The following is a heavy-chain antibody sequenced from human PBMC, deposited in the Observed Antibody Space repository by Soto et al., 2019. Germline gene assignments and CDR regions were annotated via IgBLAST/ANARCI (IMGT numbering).Heavy chain of an antibody. CDR2: IWYDGSNK. CDR3: ARELGATGAFDI. D-gene: IGHD2-15*01. V-gene: IGHV3-33*01. CDR1: GFTFSSYG. Sequence: GGSPRLSCAASGFTFSSYGMHWVRQAPGKGLEWVAVIWYDGSNKYYADSVKGRFTISRDNSKNTLYLQMNSLRAEDTAVYYCARELGATGAFDIWGQGTMVTVSS. J-gene: IGHJ3*02.